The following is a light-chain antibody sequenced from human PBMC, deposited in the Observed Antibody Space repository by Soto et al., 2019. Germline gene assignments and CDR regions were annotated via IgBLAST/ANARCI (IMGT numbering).Light chain of an antibody. V-gene: IGLV1-47*01. CDR2: RNN. CDR1: SSNIGSNY. CDR3: AAWDDSLSGHVV. J-gene: IGLJ2*01. Sequence: QSVLTQPPSASGTPGQRVTVSCSGSSSNIGSNYVYWYQQLPGTAPKLLIYRNNQRPSGVPDRFSGSKSGPSASLAISGLRSKDEADYYCAAWDDSLSGHVVFGGGTKLTVL.